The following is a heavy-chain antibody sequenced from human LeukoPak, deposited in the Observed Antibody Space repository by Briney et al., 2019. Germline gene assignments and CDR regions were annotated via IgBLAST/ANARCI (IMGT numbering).Heavy chain of an antibody. CDR1: GYTFTGYY. D-gene: IGHD3-10*01. V-gene: IGHV1-2*04. Sequence: ASVKVSCKASGYTFTGYYTHWVRQAPGQGLEWMGWINPNSGGTNYAQKFQGWVTMTRDTSISTAYMELSRLRSDDTAVYYCARDRMVLPSAPPLYYYYYGMDVWGQGTTVTVSS. CDR3: ARDRMVLPSAPPLYYYYYGMDV. CDR2: INPNSGGT. J-gene: IGHJ6*02.